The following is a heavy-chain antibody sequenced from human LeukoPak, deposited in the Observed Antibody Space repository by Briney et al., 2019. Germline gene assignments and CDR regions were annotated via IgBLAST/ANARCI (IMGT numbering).Heavy chain of an antibody. CDR1: GFTFSYYY. D-gene: IGHD1-1*01. V-gene: IGHV3-11*03. CDR2: ISSSSSYT. J-gene: IGHJ6*02. Sequence: PGGSLRLSCAASGFTFSYYYMSWIRQAPAKGLEWVSYISSSSSYTNYADSVKGRFTISRDNAKNSLYLQMNSLRAEDTAVYYCARSQRRSYYGMDVWGQGTTVTVSS. CDR3: ARSQRRSYYGMDV.